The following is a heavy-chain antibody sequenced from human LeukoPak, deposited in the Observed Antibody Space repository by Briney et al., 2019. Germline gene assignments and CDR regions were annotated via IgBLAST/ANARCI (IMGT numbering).Heavy chain of an antibody. Sequence: HPGGSLRLSCAASGFTFSSYAMSWVRQAPGKGLEWVSAISGSGGSTYYADSVKGRFTISRDNSKNTLYLQMNSLRAEDTAVYYCAKPPSPYDFWSIASYWGQGTLVTVSS. J-gene: IGHJ4*02. D-gene: IGHD3-3*01. CDR2: ISGSGGST. V-gene: IGHV3-23*01. CDR3: AKPPSPYDFWSIASY. CDR1: GFTFSSYA.